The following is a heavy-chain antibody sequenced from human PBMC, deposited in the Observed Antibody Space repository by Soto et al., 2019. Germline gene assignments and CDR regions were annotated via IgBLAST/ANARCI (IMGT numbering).Heavy chain of an antibody. CDR1: GTIFSSYT. Sequence: QVQLVQSGAEVKKPGSSVRVSCKASGTIFSSYTISWVRQAPGQGLEWMGRIIPILGETNSAQKFQDRVTLTADKSTHTAYMELNSLRLEETGVYYGARGLGGRMDDGSQGTTFTVSS. J-gene: IGHJ6*02. V-gene: IGHV1-69*08. CDR2: IIPILGET. D-gene: IGHD3-16*01. CDR3: ARGLGGRMDD.